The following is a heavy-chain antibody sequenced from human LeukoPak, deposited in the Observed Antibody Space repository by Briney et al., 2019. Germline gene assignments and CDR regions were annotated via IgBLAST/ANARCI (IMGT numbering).Heavy chain of an antibody. Sequence: SETLSLTCTVSGGSISSGDYYWSWIRQPPGKGLEWIGYIYYSGSTYYNPSLKSRVTISVDTSKNQFSLKLSSVTAADTAVYYCASGGLVLPLDVWGQGTTVTVSS. J-gene: IGHJ6*02. D-gene: IGHD2/OR15-2a*01. CDR2: IYYSGST. CDR3: ASGGLVLPLDV. CDR1: GGSISSGDYY. V-gene: IGHV4-30-4*01.